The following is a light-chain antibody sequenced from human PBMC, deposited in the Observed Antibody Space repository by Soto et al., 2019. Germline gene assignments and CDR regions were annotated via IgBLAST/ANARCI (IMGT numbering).Light chain of an antibody. CDR1: SSKIGGGYD. CDR2: GNS. V-gene: IGLV1-40*01. J-gene: IGLJ2*01. CDR3: QSYDSSRSGVV. Sequence: QSVLTQPPSASGAPGQRVTISCTGSSSKIGGGYDVHWYQQLPGTAPKLLIYGNSKRPSGVPDRFSGSKSGTSASLAITGLQADDDADYYCQSYDSSRSGVVFGGGTKLTVL.